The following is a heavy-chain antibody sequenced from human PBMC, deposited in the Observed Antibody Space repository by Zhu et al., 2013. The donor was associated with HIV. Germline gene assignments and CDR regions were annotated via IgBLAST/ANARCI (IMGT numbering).Heavy chain of an antibody. CDR2: IIPIFGTA. V-gene: IGHV1-69*06. J-gene: IGHJ3*02. CDR1: GGTFSSYA. CDR3: ARDPTTYYYDSSGSHRAFDI. D-gene: IGHD3-22*01. Sequence: QVQLVQSGAEVKKPGSSVKVSCKASGGTFSSYAISWVRQAPGQGLEWMGGIIPIFGTANYAQKFQGRVTITADKSTSTAYMELSSLRSEDTAVYYCARDPTTYYYDSSGSHRAFDIWGQGTMVTVSS.